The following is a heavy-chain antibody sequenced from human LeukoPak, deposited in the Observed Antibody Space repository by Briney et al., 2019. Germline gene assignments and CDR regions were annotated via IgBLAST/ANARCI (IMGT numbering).Heavy chain of an antibody. CDR1: GFTFSSYA. CDR2: INSNGGST. D-gene: IGHD3-22*01. CDR3: ARSGYYDSSGYYRGAFDI. V-gene: IGHV3-64*01. Sequence: GGSLRLSCVASGFTFSSYAMHWVRQTPGKGLEYVSGINSNGGSTHYANSVKGRFTISRDNSKHTLYLQMGSLRTEDMAVYYCARSGYYDSSGYYRGAFDIWGQGTMVTVSS. J-gene: IGHJ3*02.